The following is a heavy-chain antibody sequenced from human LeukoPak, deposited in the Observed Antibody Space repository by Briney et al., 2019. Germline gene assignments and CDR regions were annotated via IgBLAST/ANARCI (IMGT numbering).Heavy chain of an antibody. CDR2: ISWNSGSI. CDR3: AKDRYYSYGSNIDY. CDR1: GFTFDDYA. Sequence: PGGSLRLSCAASGFTFDDYAMHWVRQAPGKGLEWVSGISWNSGSIGYADSVKGRFTISRDNAKNSLYLQMNSLRAEDTALYYCAKDRYYSYGSNIDYWGQGTLVTVSS. D-gene: IGHD5-18*01. V-gene: IGHV3-9*01. J-gene: IGHJ4*02.